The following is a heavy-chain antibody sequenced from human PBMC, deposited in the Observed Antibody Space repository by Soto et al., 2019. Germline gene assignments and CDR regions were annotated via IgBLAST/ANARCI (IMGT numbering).Heavy chain of an antibody. CDR1: GFTFSSYA. CDR2: ISYDGRNK. V-gene: IGHV3-30-3*01. CDR3: ARDRDSGSYFDY. J-gene: IGHJ4*02. D-gene: IGHD1-26*01. Sequence: GGSLRLSCAASGFTFSSYAMHWVRQAPGKGLERVAVISYDGRNKYYADSVKGRFTISGDNSKNTLYLQMKSLRAGDTAGYYCARDRDSGSYFDYWGQGTLVTVSS.